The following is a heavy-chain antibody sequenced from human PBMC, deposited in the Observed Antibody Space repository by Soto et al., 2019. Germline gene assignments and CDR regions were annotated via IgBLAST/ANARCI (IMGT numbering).Heavy chain of an antibody. D-gene: IGHD3-10*01. Sequence: QVQLVESGGGLVKPGGSLRLSCAASGFTFSDYYMSWIRQAPGKGLEWVSYISSSGSTIYYADSVKGRFTISRDNAKNSLYLQMNSLRAEDTAVYYCARVPVSPRYGSGQNYYYYGMDVWGQGTTVTVSS. CDR1: GFTFSDYY. CDR3: ARVPVSPRYGSGQNYYYYGMDV. J-gene: IGHJ6*02. CDR2: ISSSGSTI. V-gene: IGHV3-11*01.